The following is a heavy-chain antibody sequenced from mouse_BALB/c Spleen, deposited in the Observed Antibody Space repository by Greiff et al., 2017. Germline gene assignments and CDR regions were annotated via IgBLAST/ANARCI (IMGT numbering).Heavy chain of an antibody. J-gene: IGHJ2*01. D-gene: IGHD2-4*01. CDR3: ARKGYDYAFDY. Sequence: EVKLVESGPGLVKPSQSLSLTCTVTGYSITSDYAWNWIRQFPGNKLEWMGYISYSGSTSYNPSLKSRISITRDTSKNQFFLQLNSVTTEDTATYYCARKGYDYAFDYWGQGTTLTVSS. V-gene: IGHV3-2*02. CDR2: ISYSGST. CDR1: GYSITSDYA.